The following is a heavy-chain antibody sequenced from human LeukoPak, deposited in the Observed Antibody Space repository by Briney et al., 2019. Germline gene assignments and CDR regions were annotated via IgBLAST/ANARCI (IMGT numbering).Heavy chain of an antibody. Sequence: GGSLRLSCAASGFTFSTYYMTWVRQAPGKGLAWVANIRRDASAQFYADSVKGRFTVSRDNAKNSLYLQMNSLRVEDTAIYYCARWAKDSSGWYIDFWGQGTLVTVCS. CDR1: GFTFSTYY. J-gene: IGHJ4*02. D-gene: IGHD6-19*01. V-gene: IGHV3-7*05. CDR2: IRRDASAQ. CDR3: ARWAKDSSGWYIDF.